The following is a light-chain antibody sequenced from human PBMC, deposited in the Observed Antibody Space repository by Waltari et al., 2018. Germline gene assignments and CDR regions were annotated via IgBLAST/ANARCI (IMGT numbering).Light chain of an antibody. CDR1: SSAVGAYKY. CDR2: DVS. CDR3: CSFAGGYTMA. Sequence: QSALTQPRSVSGSPGQSVTLSCPGTSSAVGAYKYFSWHQQHPGKPPKLIIFDVSERPSGVPDRFSGSKSGSTASLTISGLQADDEGDYYCCSFAGGYTMAIGGGTKLTVL. J-gene: IGLJ2*01. V-gene: IGLV2-11*01.